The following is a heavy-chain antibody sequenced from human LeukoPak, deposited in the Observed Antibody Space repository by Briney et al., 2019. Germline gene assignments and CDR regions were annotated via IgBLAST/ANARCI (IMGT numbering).Heavy chain of an antibody. CDR3: ARGDVVVTAIPDGSYGMDV. D-gene: IGHD2-21*02. CDR2: MNPNSGST. J-gene: IGHJ6*02. Sequence: GASVKVSCKASGYTFISYDINWVRQATGQGLEWMGWMNPNSGSTGYAQKFQGRVTMTRDTSTSTVYMELSSLRSEDTAVYYCARGDVVVTAIPDGSYGMDVWGQGTTVTVSS. V-gene: IGHV1-8*01. CDR1: GYTFISYD.